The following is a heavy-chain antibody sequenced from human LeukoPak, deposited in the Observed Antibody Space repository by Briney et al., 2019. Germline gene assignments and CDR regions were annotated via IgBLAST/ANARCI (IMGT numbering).Heavy chain of an antibody. CDR2: ISGSSDYI. CDR3: TSYYYDDNYFYYMDV. V-gene: IGHV3-21*01. CDR1: GFIFSGYS. D-gene: IGHD3-22*01. Sequence: GGSLRLSCAASGFIFSGYSMNWVRQAPGKGLEWVSSISGSSDYIYYADSVKGRFTISRHHAKKSLYLQMDSLRAEDPAVYYCTSYYYDDNYFYYMDVWGNGTTATVSS. J-gene: IGHJ6*03.